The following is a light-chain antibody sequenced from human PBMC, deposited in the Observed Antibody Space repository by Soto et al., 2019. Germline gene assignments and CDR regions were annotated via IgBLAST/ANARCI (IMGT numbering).Light chain of an antibody. V-gene: IGLV2-14*01. J-gene: IGLJ2*01. CDR3: QSYDNSLSRVV. CDR2: EVS. CDR1: SSDVGGYNY. Sequence: QSALTQPASVSGSPGQSITISCTGTSSDVGGYNYVSWYQQHPGKAPKLMIYEVSNRPSGVSNRFSGSKSGNTASLTISGLQAEDEADYYCQSYDNSLSRVVFGGGTKLTVL.